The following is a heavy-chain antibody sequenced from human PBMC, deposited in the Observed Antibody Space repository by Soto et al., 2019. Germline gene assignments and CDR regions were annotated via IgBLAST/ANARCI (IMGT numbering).Heavy chain of an antibody. J-gene: IGHJ5*02. CDR1: GGTFTKFA. Sequence: SVKVSCKASGGTFTKFALSWVRQAPGQGLEWMGGIIPILRTANYAQKFQGRVTITADESTRTAYMELSSLRSEDTAVYYCARADGSRSPDDNWFDPWGQGTLVTVSS. CDR2: IIPILRTA. D-gene: IGHD3-22*01. CDR3: ARADGSRSPDDNWFDP. V-gene: IGHV1-69*13.